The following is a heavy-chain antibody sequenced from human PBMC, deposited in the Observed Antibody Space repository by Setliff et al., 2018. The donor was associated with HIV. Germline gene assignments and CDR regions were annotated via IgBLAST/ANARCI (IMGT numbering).Heavy chain of an antibody. J-gene: IGHJ5*01. Sequence: SETLSLTCAVSGDSIGTYSWHWLRQPPGKGLEWIGYIYGSGSTGYNPSLTSRVTMSTDTPNNRFALKLTPVAAADTAVYYCAKRAVQDGTVTSSNWFESWGQGTLVTVSS. CDR3: AKRAVQDGTVTSSNWFES. CDR2: IYGSGST. CDR1: GDSIGTYS. V-gene: IGHV4-4*09. D-gene: IGHD1-7*01.